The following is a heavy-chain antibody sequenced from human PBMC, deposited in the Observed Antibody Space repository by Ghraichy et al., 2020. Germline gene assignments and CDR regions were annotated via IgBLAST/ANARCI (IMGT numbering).Heavy chain of an antibody. CDR3: ARHERSTPTVRVFPPADH. CDR2: IFYTEGA. J-gene: IGHJ4*02. Sequence: SETLSLTCTVSGGSITSSGNYWGWIRQPPGKGLDWIGSIFYTEGASYNSALKSRVTISLDTSNNQFSLKLSSVTAADTAVYYCARHERSTPTVRVFPPADHWGQGTLVTFSS. V-gene: IGHV4-39*01. D-gene: IGHD4-17*01. CDR1: GGSITSSGNY.